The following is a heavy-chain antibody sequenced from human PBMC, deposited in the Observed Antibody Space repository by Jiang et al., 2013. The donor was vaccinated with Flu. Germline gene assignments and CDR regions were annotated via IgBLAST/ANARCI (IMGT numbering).Heavy chain of an antibody. D-gene: IGHD4-17*01. J-gene: IGHJ4*02. Sequence: GLVKPSETLSLTCTVSGGSISSSSYYWGWIRQPPGKGLEWIGSIYYSGSTYYNPSLKSRVTISVDTSKTQFSLNLSSVTAADTAVYYCARRSTVKPDYWGQGTLVTVSS. CDR1: GGSISSSSYY. CDR3: ARRSTVKPDY. V-gene: IGHV4-39*01. CDR2: IYYSGST.